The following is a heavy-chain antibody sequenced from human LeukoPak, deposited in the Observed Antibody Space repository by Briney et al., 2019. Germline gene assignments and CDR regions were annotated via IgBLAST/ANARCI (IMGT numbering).Heavy chain of an antibody. Sequence: ASVKVSCKASGYTFTSYGISWVRQAPGQGLEWMGWISAYNGNTNYAQRLQGRVTMTTDTSTSTAYMELKSLRSDDTAVYYCAREDIGSGFFALWGKETMVTVSS. J-gene: IGHJ3*01. CDR3: AREDIGSGFFAL. D-gene: IGHD6-19*01. CDR2: ISAYNGNT. V-gene: IGHV1-18*01. CDR1: GYTFTSYG.